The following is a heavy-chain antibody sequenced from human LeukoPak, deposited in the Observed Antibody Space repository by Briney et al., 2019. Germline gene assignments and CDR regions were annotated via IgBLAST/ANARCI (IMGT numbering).Heavy chain of an antibody. CDR1: RNTPTELS. V-gene: IGHV1-24*01. Sequence: ASVKVSCKVSRNTPTELSIDWGRQGPGKGVEGVGGFDPEDGETIYAQKFQGRVTMTEDTSTDTAYMELSSLRSEDTAVYYCAIFSCSSTSCYYGYWGQGTLVTVSS. D-gene: IGHD2-2*01. CDR2: FDPEDGET. J-gene: IGHJ4*02. CDR3: AIFSCSSTSCYYGY.